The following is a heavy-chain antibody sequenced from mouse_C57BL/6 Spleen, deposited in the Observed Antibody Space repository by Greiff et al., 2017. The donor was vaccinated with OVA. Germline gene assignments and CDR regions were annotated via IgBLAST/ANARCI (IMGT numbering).Heavy chain of an antibody. D-gene: IGHD1-1*01. J-gene: IGHJ4*01. CDR1: GYTFTSSW. CDR3: ARYGSRDAMDY. CDR2: IHPNSGST. Sequence: QVQLQQPGAELVKPGASVKLSCKASGYTFTSSWMHWVKQRPGQGLEWIGMIHPNSGSTNYNEKFKSKATLTVDKSSSTAYMQLSSLTSEDSAVYYCARYGSRDAMDYWGQGTSVTVSS. V-gene: IGHV1-64*01.